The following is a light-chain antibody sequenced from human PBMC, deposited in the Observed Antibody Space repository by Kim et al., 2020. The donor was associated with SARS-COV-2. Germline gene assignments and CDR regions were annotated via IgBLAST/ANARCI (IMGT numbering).Light chain of an antibody. CDR3: SSYAGSDNLI. V-gene: IGLV2-8*01. J-gene: IGLJ2*01. CDR1: SGDVGGHNY. CDR2: EVN. Sequence: QSALTQPPSASGSPGQSVTISCTGSSGDVGGHNYVSWYQQHPGEAPKLMIYEVNQRPSGVPDRFSGSKSGNTASLTVSGLQAEDEADYFCSSYAGSDNLIFGGGTKLTVL.